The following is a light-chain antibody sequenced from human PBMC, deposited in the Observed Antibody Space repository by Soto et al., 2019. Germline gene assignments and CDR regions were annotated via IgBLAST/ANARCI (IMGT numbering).Light chain of an antibody. V-gene: IGKV3-15*01. J-gene: IGKJ5*01. CDR2: GAS. CDR3: QQYSDRPT. Sequence: EIVMTQSPATLSVSPGERVTLSCRASQNVYSNVAWYQQRPGQAPRVLIYGASTRATGIPARFGGSGSGTEFSLTITSLQSEDFAVYYCQQYSDRPTFGLGTRLDIK. CDR1: QNVYSN.